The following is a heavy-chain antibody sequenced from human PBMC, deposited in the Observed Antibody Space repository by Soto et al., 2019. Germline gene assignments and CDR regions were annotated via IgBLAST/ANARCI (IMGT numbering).Heavy chain of an antibody. CDR1: GAPITRGDYS. V-gene: IGHV4-30-2*01. D-gene: IGHD2-2*01. CDR2: IFHGGST. Sequence: SETLSLTCAISGAPITRGDYSWNWIRQPPGKGLEWIGYIFHGGSTYYNPSLRSRVTISVDRSRTQFSLKMSSVTAADTAVYYGARGRVVVPAAGMFNGLDTWGQGAPVTVSS. CDR3: ARGRVVVPAAGMFNGLDT. J-gene: IGHJ5*02.